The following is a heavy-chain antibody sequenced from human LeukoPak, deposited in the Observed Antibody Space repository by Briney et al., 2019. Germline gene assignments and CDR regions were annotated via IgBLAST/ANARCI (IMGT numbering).Heavy chain of an antibody. CDR2: ISSSSSYI. J-gene: IGHJ6*03. Sequence: PGGSLRLSCAASGFTFSDYYMSWIRQAPGKGLEWVSSISSSSSYIYYADSVKGRFTISRDNAKNSLYLQMNSLRAEDTAVYYCARVLFGEEEGYYYYMDVWGKGTTVTISS. D-gene: IGHD3-10*01. CDR3: ARVLFGEEEGYYYYMDV. CDR1: GFTFSDYY. V-gene: IGHV3-11*05.